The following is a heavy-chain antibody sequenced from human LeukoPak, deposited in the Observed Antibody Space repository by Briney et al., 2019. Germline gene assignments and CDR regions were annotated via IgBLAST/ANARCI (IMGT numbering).Heavy chain of an antibody. D-gene: IGHD2-15*01. V-gene: IGHV3-23*01. J-gene: IGHJ4*02. CDR3: AKGWTSGFDY. CDR1: GFTFRNYA. CDR2: ISATGGSN. Sequence: GGSLRLSCAASGFTFRNYAMSWVRQAPGKGLEWVSTISATGGSNYYADSVKGRFTISRDNSKNTLYVQMNSLRAEDTAVYYCAKGWTSGFDYWGQGNLVTVSS.